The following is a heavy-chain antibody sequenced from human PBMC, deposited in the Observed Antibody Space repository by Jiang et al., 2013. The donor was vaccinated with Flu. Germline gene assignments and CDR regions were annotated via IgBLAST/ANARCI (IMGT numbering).Heavy chain of an antibody. CDR2: IHWDDGK. V-gene: IGHV2-5*02. Sequence: KPTQTLTLTCTLSGISVSTSGVAVGWVRQPPGKALEWLAFIHWDDGKRYSPSLKNRLSITKDTSKNEVVLTISNVDPVDTATYYCAHRRWREGSVLFDHWGQGTLVTVSS. CDR1: GISVSTSGVA. D-gene: IGHD2-15*01. CDR3: AHRRWREGSVLFDH. J-gene: IGHJ4*02.